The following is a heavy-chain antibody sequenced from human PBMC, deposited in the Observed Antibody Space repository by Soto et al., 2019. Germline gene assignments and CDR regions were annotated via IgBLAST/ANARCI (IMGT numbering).Heavy chain of an antibody. CDR2: IYTSGST. V-gene: IGHV4-4*07. D-gene: IGHD3-10*01. Sequence: SETLSLTCTVSGGSISSYYWSWIRQPAGKGLERIGRIYTSGSTNYNPSLKSRVTMSVDTSKNQFSLKLSSVTAADTAVYYCARGYYYGSGSYYLDYYYYGMDVWGQGTTVTVSS. CDR1: GGSISSYY. CDR3: ARGYYYGSGSYYLDYYYYGMDV. J-gene: IGHJ6*01.